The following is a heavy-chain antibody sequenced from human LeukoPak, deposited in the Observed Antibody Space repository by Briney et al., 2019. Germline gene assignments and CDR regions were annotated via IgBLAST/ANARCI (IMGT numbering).Heavy chain of an antibody. Sequence: GGSLRLSCAASGFSFSNYWMHWVRQPPGKGLEWVANIKQDGSEKYYMDSVKGRFTISRDNAKNSLYLQMNSLRAEDTGVYYCDGGTGWVSNLGGGQGTLVIVSS. CDR1: GFSFSNYW. V-gene: IGHV3-7*03. D-gene: IGHD6-19*01. CDR3: DGGTGWVSNLG. J-gene: IGHJ4*02. CDR2: IKQDGSEK.